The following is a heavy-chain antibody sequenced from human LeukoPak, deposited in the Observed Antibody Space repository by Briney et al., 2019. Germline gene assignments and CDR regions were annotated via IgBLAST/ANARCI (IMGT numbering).Heavy chain of an antibody. Sequence: PGGSLRLSCAASGFPFSTYAMNWVRQAPGKGLEWVSSISSSSSYIYYADSVKGRFTISRDNAKNSLYLQMNSLRAEDTAVYYCARETDSSGYHDYWGQGTLVTVSS. D-gene: IGHD3-22*01. J-gene: IGHJ4*02. CDR2: ISSSSSYI. CDR3: ARETDSSGYHDY. V-gene: IGHV3-21*01. CDR1: GFPFSTYA.